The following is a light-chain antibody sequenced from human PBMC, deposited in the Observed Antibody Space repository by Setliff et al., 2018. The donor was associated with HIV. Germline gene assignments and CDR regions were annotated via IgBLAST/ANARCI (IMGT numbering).Light chain of an antibody. V-gene: IGLV2-14*01. CDR1: SSDVGGYNY. CDR3: CSNTGSNTYV. Sequence: QSVLTQPASVSGSPGQSITISCTGTSSDVGGYNYVSWYQQHPGKAPKLMIYQASRRPSRVSNRFSASKSGNTASLTISGLQAEDEADYYCCSNTGSNTYVFGTGTKVTV. CDR2: QAS. J-gene: IGLJ1*01.